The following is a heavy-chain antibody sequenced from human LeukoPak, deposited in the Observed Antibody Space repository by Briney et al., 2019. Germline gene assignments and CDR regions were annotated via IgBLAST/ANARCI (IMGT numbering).Heavy chain of an antibody. J-gene: IGHJ4*02. CDR3: ASLVFYDILTGPDY. CDR1: GFTFSSYA. Sequence: GLSLRLSCAASGFTFSSYAMSWVRQAPGKGLEWVSSISSSSSYIYYADSVNGRFTISTDNAKNSLYLQLNSLRAEDTAVYYSASLVFYDILTGPDYWGQGTLLTVSS. CDR2: ISSSSSYI. D-gene: IGHD3-9*01. V-gene: IGHV3-21*01.